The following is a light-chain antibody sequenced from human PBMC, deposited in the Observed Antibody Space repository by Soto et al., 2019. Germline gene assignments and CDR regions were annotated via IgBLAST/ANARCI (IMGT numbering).Light chain of an antibody. CDR1: QTVSVW. J-gene: IGKJ2*01. CDR3: QQYGRYPYP. Sequence: DIQMTQSPSTLSASVGDGVTIACRASQTVSVWLTWYQQKPGKAPKLLLYKSSILESGVPSRFSGNGSETDVTVTISRLQPDDIGSYYCQQYGRYPYPFGQGTKLEIK. CDR2: KSS. V-gene: IGKV1-5*03.